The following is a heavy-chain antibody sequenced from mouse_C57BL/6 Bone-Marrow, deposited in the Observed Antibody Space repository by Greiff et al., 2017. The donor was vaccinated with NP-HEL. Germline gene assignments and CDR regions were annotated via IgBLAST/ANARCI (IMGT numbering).Heavy chain of an antibody. Sequence: VKLMESGPGLVQPSQSLSITCTVSGFSLTSYGVHWVRQSPGKGLEWLGVIWRGGSTDYNAAFMSRLSITKDNSKSQVFFKMNSLTADDTAIYYCARIDWDSRYFDVWGRGTAVTVSS. CDR2: IWRGGST. CDR3: ARIDWDSRYFDV. V-gene: IGHV2-5*01. D-gene: IGHD3-3*01. J-gene: IGHJ1*03. CDR1: GFSLTSYG.